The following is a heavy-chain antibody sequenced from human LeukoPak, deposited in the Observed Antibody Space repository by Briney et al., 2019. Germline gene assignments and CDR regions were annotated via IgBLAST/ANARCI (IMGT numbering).Heavy chain of an antibody. CDR1: GFTFSSYA. D-gene: IGHD3-16*02. CDR2: ISYDGSNK. CDR3: ARGEDGELSFDY. J-gene: IGHJ4*02. V-gene: IGHV3-30-3*01. Sequence: PGGSLRRSCAASGFTFSSYAMHWVRQAPGKGLEWVAVISYDGSNKYYADSVKGRFTISRDNSKNTLYLQMNSLRAEDTAVYYCARGEDGELSFDYWGQGTLVTVSS.